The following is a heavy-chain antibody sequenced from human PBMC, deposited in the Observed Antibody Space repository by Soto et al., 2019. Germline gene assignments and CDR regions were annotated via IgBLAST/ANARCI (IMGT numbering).Heavy chain of an antibody. CDR1: GFTLSSYS. CDR3: ARETGLRSSGWSYYFDF. D-gene: IGHD6-19*01. V-gene: IGHV3-48*02. Sequence: EVQLVESGGGLVQPGGSLRLSCAASGFTLSSYSMHWVRQAQGKGLEWVSYISGSGGTIYYADSVKGRFTISRDNAKNSLSVQMNSLRDEDTAVYFCARETGLRSSGWSYYFDFWGQGTLVTVSS. J-gene: IGHJ4*02. CDR2: ISGSGGTI.